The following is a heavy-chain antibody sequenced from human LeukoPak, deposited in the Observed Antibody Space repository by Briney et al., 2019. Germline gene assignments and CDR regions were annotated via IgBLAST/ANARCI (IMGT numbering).Heavy chain of an antibody. V-gene: IGHV4-34*01. D-gene: IGHD2-15*01. CDR2: TNHSGST. CDR1: GGSFSGYY. CDR3: ARGRVVAATAYYYYYMDV. Sequence: SETLSLTCAVYGGSFSGYYWSWIRQPPGKGLEWIGETNHSGSTNYNPSLKSRVTISVDTSRNQFPLKLSSVTAADTAVYYCARGRVVAATAYYYYYMDVWGKGTTVTVSS. J-gene: IGHJ6*03.